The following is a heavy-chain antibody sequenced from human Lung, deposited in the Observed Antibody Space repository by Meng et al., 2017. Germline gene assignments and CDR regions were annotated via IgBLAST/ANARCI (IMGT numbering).Heavy chain of an antibody. CDR2: INHSGST. D-gene: IGHD4-11*01. V-gene: IGHV4-34*01. CDR1: GGSFSDYY. CDR3: ARGPTTMAHDFDY. J-gene: IGHJ4*02. Sequence: QGQLQQWGAGLWKPSETLSLTCVVSGGSFSDYYWSWIRQPPGKGLEWIGEINHSGSTNYNPSLESRATISVDTSQNNLSLKLSSVTAADSAAYYCARGPTTMAHDFDYWGQGTLVTVSS.